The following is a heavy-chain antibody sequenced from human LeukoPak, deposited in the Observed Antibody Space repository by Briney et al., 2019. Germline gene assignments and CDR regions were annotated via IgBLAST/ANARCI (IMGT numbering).Heavy chain of an antibody. CDR1: GFTFSSYA. J-gene: IGHJ4*02. Sequence: GGSLRLSCAASGFTFSSYAMSWVRQAPGKGLEWVSAISGSGGSTYYADSVKGRFTISRDNSKNTLYLQMNNLRAEDTAVYYCAKGDLGYCSTTNCNDYWGQGTLVTVSS. D-gene: IGHD2-2*01. CDR3: AKGDLGYCSTTNCNDY. V-gene: IGHV3-23*01. CDR2: ISGSGGST.